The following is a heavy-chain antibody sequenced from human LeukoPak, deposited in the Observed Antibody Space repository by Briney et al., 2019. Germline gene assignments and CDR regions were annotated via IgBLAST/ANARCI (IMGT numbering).Heavy chain of an antibody. V-gene: IGHV4-31*03. CDR3: ARGAFNYYDTIGYSNDAFDI. J-gene: IGHJ3*02. D-gene: IGHD3-22*01. CDR1: GGSISSGGHY. Sequence: SSQTLSLTCTVSGGSISSGGHYWSWIRQHPGKGLEWIAYISYSGSTYYNPSLKSRIIISVDTSKNRFSLKLSSVTAADTAVYFCARGAFNYYDTIGYSNDAFDIWGQGTMVTVSS. CDR2: ISYSGST.